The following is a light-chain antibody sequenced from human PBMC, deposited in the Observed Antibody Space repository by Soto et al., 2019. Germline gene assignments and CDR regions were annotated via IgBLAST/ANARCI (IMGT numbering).Light chain of an antibody. CDR1: QGISTW. CDR3: QQANSFPIS. J-gene: IGKJ5*01. CDR2: GAS. V-gene: IGKV1-12*01. Sequence: DIQMTQSPATLSASVGDRVSITCRASQGISTWLAWYQQKPGKAPKLLIYGASSLQSGVPSRFSGSGSGTDFTLTISNLRPEDFATYYCQQANSFPISFGQGTRLEIK.